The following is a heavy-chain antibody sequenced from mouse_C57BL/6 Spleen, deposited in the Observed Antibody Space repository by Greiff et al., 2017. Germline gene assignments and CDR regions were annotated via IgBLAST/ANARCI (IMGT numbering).Heavy chain of an antibody. Sequence: EVQLQQSVAELVRPGASVKLSCTASGFNIKNTYMHWVKQRPEQGLEWIGRIDPANGNTKYAPKFQGKATITADTSSNPAYLQLSSLTSEDTAIYSCARSDSSGPNWFAYWGQGTLVTVSA. V-gene: IGHV14-3*01. CDR2: IDPANGNT. CDR3: ARSDSSGPNWFAY. D-gene: IGHD3-2*02. CDR1: GFNIKNTY. J-gene: IGHJ3*01.